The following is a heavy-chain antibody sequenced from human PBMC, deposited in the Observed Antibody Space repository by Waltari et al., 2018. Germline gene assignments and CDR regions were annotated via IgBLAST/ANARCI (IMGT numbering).Heavy chain of an antibody. CDR2: IYSGGST. J-gene: IGHJ4*02. V-gene: IGHV3-66*04. CDR3: ASHYCSRGTCHFDS. D-gene: IGHD2-15*01. Sequence: EALLAESGGGSVQPGGSLRLSCAVSDFNVRDNYVGWVRQPPGQGLEWVSIIYSGGSTSYADSVRARFTISRDISKNTVFLQMNSLRAEDTAVYYCASHYCSRGTCHFDSWGQGTLVKVSS. CDR1: DFNVRDNY.